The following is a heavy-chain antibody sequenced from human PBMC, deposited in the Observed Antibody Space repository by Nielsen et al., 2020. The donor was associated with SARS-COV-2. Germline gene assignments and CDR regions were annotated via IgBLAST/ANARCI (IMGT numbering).Heavy chain of an antibody. CDR1: GGSISSYY. CDR3: ARDFPSSIAARRALGYFDY. Sequence: SETLSLTCTVSGGSISSYYWSWIRQPAGKGLEWIGRIYTSGSTNYNPSLKSRVTMSVDTSKNQFSLKLSSVTAADTAVYYCARDFPSSIAARRALGYFDYWGQGTLVTVSS. CDR2: IYTSGST. J-gene: IGHJ4*02. V-gene: IGHV4-4*07. D-gene: IGHD6-6*01.